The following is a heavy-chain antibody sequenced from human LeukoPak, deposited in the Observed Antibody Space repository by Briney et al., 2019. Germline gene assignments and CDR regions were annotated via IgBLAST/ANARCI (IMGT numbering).Heavy chain of an antibody. D-gene: IGHD4-11*01. J-gene: IGHJ6*03. V-gene: IGHV4-38-2*02. CDR2: IYYSGST. CDR1: GYSISSGYY. Sequence: SETLSLTCTVSGYSISSGYYWGWIRQPPGKGLEWIGSIYYSGSTYYNPSLKSRVTISVDTSKNQFSLKLSSVTAADTAVYYCARGFTVTWDYYYYMDVWGKGTTVTVSS. CDR3: ARGFTVTWDYYYYMDV.